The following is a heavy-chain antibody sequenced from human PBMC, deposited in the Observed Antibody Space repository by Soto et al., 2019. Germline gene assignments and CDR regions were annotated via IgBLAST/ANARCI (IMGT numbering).Heavy chain of an antibody. Sequence: QVQLVESGGGVVQPGRSLRLSCAASGFTFSSYAMHWVRQAPGKGLEWVAVISYDGSNKYYADSVKGRFTISRDNSKNTLYLQMNSLRAEDTAVYYCAREHLAGYFQHWGQGTLVTVSS. CDR2: ISYDGSNK. J-gene: IGHJ1*01. V-gene: IGHV3-30-3*01. CDR1: GFTFSSYA. CDR3: AREHLAGYFQH.